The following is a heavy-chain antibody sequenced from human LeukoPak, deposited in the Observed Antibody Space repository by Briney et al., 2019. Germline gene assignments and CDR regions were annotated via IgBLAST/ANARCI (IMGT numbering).Heavy chain of an antibody. CDR2: IYYSGST. CDR3: ARVWLVYYDY. J-gene: IGHJ4*02. Sequence: SETLSLTCTVSGGSISSSSYYWGWIRQPPGKGLEWIGSIYYSGSTYYNPSLKSRVTISVDTSKNQFSLKLSSVTAADTAVYYCARVWLVYYDYWGQGTLVNVSS. D-gene: IGHD6-19*01. V-gene: IGHV4-39*01. CDR1: GGSISSSSYY.